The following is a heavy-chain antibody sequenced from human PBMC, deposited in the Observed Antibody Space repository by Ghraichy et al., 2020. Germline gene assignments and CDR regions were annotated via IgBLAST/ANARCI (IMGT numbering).Heavy chain of an antibody. CDR2: ISSSSSTI. Sequence: GGSLRLSCAASGFTFSSYSMNWVRQAPGKGLEWVSYISSSSSTIYYADSVKGRFTISRDNAKNLLYLQMNSLRDEDTAVYYCAGRGSSGYYQPYNWFDPWGQGTLVTVSS. J-gene: IGHJ5*02. CDR3: AGRGSSGYYQPYNWFDP. D-gene: IGHD3-22*01. CDR1: GFTFSSYS. V-gene: IGHV3-48*02.